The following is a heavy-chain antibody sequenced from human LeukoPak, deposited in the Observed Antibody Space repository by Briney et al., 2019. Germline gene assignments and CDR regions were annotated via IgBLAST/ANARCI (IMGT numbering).Heavy chain of an antibody. D-gene: IGHD5-12*01. V-gene: IGHV3-21*04. Sequence: GGSLRLSCAASGFTFSSYSMNWVRQAPGKGLEWVSFISSTSSDINYADSVRDRFTISRDNAKNSLFLQMDSLRVEDTAVYYCAKGLFSGYDKYLDYWGQGTLLTVSS. CDR1: GFTFSSYS. CDR3: AKGLFSGYDKYLDY. CDR2: ISSTSSDI. J-gene: IGHJ4*02.